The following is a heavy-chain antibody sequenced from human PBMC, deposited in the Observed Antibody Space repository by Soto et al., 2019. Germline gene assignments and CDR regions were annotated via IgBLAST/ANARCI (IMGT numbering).Heavy chain of an antibody. J-gene: IGHJ3*02. CDR2: IKGDGSAK. CDR1: GFAFGSSW. Sequence: EVQLVESGGGLVQPGGSLRLSCAASGFAFGSSWMTWVRQAPGKGLEWVANIKGDGSAKSYLDSVRGRFTVSRDNAETHLFLQMNMLKAEDTALYYCARDVSPGSGGYYLDAFEIWVQGTMVTVSS. CDR3: ARDVSPGSGGYYLDAFEI. V-gene: IGHV3-7*05. D-gene: IGHD6-25*01.